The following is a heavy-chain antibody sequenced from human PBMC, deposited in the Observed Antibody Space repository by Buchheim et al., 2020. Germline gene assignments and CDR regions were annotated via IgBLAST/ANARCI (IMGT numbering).Heavy chain of an antibody. CDR3: AKDLIHLWHYPVGAFDY. CDR1: GFTFSSYG. CDR2: ISYDGSNK. Sequence: QVQLVESGGGVVQPGRSLRLPCAASGFTFSSYGMHWVRQAPGKGLEWVAVISYDGSNKYYADSVKGRFTISRDNSKNTLYLQMNSLRAEDTAVYYCAKDLIHLWHYPVGAFDYWGQGTL. V-gene: IGHV3-30*18. J-gene: IGHJ4*02. D-gene: IGHD1-26*01.